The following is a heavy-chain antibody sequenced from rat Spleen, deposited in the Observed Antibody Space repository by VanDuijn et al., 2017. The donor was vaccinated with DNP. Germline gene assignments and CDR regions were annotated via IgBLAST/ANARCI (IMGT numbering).Heavy chain of an antibody. J-gene: IGHJ2*01. CDR2: ISPSGGST. Sequence: EVQLVESGGGLVQPGRSLKLSCAASGFTFSNYDMAWVRQAPTKGLEWVASISPSGGSTYFRDSVKGRFTVSRDDARRTLYLQMDSLRSEDTATYYCARDSYSAPFDYWGQGVMVSVSS. D-gene: IGHD1-1*01. CDR1: GFTFSNYD. V-gene: IGHV5-25*01. CDR3: ARDSYSAPFDY.